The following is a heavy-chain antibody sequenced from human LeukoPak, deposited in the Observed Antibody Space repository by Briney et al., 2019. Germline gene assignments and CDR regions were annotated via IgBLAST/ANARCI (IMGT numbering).Heavy chain of an antibody. Sequence: PGGSLRLSCAASGFTFSDYYMNWVRQAPGQGLEWVSYISSSGSTIHYADSVKGRFTISRDNAKNSLYLQMNSLRAEDTAVYYCARGIQLWKYYFDYRGQGTLVTVSS. D-gene: IGHD5-18*01. CDR2: ISSSGSTI. CDR3: ARGIQLWKYYFDY. J-gene: IGHJ4*02. V-gene: IGHV3-11*01. CDR1: GFTFSDYY.